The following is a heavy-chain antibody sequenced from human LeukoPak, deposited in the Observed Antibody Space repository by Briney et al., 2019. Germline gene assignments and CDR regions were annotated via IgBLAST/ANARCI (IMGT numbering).Heavy chain of an antibody. V-gene: IGHV1-69*01. D-gene: IGHD3-16*01. J-gene: IGHJ6*03. CDR3: ARVPLAGVVTRVQYYFYYMDV. CDR2: IIPIFGST. CDR1: GGTFSSYA. Sequence: PGASVNLPCKASGGTFSSYAISWVRHPPGQGLERMGGIIPIFGSTNYAHTFQDRLTMTADESTSTPYTELRSPTSDAPAVYFCARVPLAGVVTRVQYYFYYMDVWGEGSTVTISS.